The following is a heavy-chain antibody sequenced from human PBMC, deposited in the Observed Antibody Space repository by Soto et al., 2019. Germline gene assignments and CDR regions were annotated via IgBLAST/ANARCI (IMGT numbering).Heavy chain of an antibody. D-gene: IGHD2-2*01. CDR2: IIPLLGIT. CDR1: GGSFSNYA. Sequence: SVKVSCKAPGGSFSNYAISWVRQAPGQGLEWMGRIIPLLGITNYAQKCQGRVTITADIFTGTSYMELSSLRSEDTAVYYCASLPRGYCTTSSCFGYFAYWGQGTQVTVSS. V-gene: IGHV1-69*04. J-gene: IGHJ4*02. CDR3: ASLPRGYCTTSSCFGYFAY.